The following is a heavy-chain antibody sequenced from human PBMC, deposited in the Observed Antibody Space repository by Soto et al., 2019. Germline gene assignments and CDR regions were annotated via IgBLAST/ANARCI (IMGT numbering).Heavy chain of an antibody. Sequence: KTSNTLYLTCTVSGGSISSGDYYWSWIRQPPGKGLEWIGYIYYSGSTYYNPSLKSRVTISVDTSKNQFSLKLSSVTAADTAVYYCARDLRQGGTYWGQGTLVTVSS. CDR2: IYYSGST. CDR1: GGSISSGDYY. V-gene: IGHV4-30-4*02. J-gene: IGHJ4*02. D-gene: IGHD3-16*01. CDR3: ARDLRQGGTY.